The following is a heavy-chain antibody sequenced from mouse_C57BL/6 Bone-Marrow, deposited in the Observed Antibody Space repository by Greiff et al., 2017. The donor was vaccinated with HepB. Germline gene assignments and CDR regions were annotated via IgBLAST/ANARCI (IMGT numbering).Heavy chain of an antibody. CDR1: GYAFSSSW. CDR3: ARGRVYDYDGWFAY. D-gene: IGHD2-4*01. J-gene: IGHJ3*01. V-gene: IGHV1-82*01. Sequence: QVQLQQSGPELVKPGASVKISCKASGYAFSSSWMNWVKQRPGKGLEWIGRIYPGDGDTNYNGKFKGKATLTADKSSSTAYMQLSSLTSEDSAVYFCARGRVYDYDGWFAYWGQGTLVTVSA. CDR2: IYPGDGDT.